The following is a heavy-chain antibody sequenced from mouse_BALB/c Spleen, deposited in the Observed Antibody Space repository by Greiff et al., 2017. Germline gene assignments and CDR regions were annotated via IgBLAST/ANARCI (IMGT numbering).Heavy chain of an antibody. Sequence: EVMLVESGGDLVKPGGSLKLSCAASGFTFSSYGMSWVRQTPDKRLEWVATISSGGSYTYYPDSVKGRFTISRDNAKNTLYLQMSSLKSEDTAMYYCARHPRYRDDHYFDYWGQGTTLTVSS. CDR2: ISSGGSYT. CDR3: ARHPRYRDDHYFDY. CDR1: GFTFSSYG. V-gene: IGHV5-6*01. D-gene: IGHD1-1*01. J-gene: IGHJ2*01.